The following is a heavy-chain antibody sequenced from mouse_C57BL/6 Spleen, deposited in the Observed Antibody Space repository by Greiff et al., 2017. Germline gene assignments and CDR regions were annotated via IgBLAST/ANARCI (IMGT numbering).Heavy chain of an antibody. J-gene: IGHJ3*01. D-gene: IGHD2-2*01. CDR2: IDPENGDT. V-gene: IGHV14-4*01. CDR1: GFNIKDDY. Sequence: EVQLQQSGAELVRPGASVKLSCTASGFNIKDDYMHWVKQRPEQGLEWIGWIDPENGDTEYASKFQGKATITADTSSNTAYLQLSSLTSEDTAVYYCMGLYGNDVGFAYWGQGTLVTVSA. CDR3: MGLYGNDVGFAY.